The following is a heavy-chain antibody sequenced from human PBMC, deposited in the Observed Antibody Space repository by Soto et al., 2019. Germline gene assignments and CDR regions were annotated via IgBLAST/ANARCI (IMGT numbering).Heavy chain of an antibody. CDR3: AHSSRFGRECGSGYSKGYEFEI. J-gene: IGHJ3*02. D-gene: IGHD3-3*01. V-gene: IGHV2-5*02. Sequence: AGPPLVNPTQTLTLTCTFSGFSLSTSGVGVGWIRQPPGKALEWLALIYWDDDKRYSPSLKSRLTITKDTSKNQVVLTMTNMDPVDTATYYCAHSSRFGRECGSGYSKGYEFEIWGKGKMV. CDR1: GFSLSTSGVG. CDR2: IYWDDDK.